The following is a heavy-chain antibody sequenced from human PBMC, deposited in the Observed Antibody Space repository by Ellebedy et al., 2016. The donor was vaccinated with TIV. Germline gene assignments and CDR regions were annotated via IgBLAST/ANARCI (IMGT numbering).Heavy chain of an antibody. CDR2: INANYYT. Sequence: SETLSLXCTVSGGSISSSNYWSWIRQHSGKGLEWMGYINANYYTYYIPSLKSRLTMSLDPSKNQFSLHLSSVTAADTAVYYCVRVDDYGGTRNFDSWGQGTLVTVSS. CDR1: GGSISSSNY. J-gene: IGHJ4*02. CDR3: VRVDDYGGTRNFDS. D-gene: IGHD4-23*01. V-gene: IGHV4-31*03.